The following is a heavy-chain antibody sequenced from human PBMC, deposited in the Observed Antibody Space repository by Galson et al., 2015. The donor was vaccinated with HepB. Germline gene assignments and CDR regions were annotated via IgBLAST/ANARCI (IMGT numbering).Heavy chain of an antibody. CDR3: ATPTRPQWLRDP. V-gene: IGHV3-21*01. CDR2: ISSISSYI. Sequence: SLRLSCAASGFTFSSYSMNWVRQAPGKGLEWVSSISSISSYIYYADSVKGRFTISRDNARNSLYLQMNSLRADDTAVSYCATPTRPQWLRDPWGQGTLVTVSS. CDR1: GFTFSSYS. J-gene: IGHJ5*02. D-gene: IGHD5-12*01.